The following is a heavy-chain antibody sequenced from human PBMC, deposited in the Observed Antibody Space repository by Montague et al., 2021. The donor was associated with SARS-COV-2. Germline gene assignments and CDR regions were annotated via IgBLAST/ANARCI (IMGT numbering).Heavy chain of an antibody. J-gene: IGHJ3*02. V-gene: IGHV4-31*03. CDR1: GGSISSGGYY. CDR2: IYHTGST. Sequence: TLSLTCTVSGGSISSGGYYWSWIRQHPGKGLEWIEYIYHTGSTHYNPSLKSRFTISKETSKNHFSLNLSSVTAADSAVYYCARDSGYYDSSGYSYDAFDIWGQGTKVTVSS. CDR3: ARDSGYYDSSGYSYDAFDI. D-gene: IGHD3-22*01.